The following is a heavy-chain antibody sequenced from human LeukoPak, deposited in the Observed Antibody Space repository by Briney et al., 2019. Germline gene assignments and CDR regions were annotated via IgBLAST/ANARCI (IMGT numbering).Heavy chain of an antibody. D-gene: IGHD2-2*01. CDR3: ALRAYIVVVSAALNAFDI. Sequence: PGGSLRLSCAASGFTFSSYAMSWVRQAPGKGLEWVSAISGSGGSTYYADSVKGRFTISRDNSKNTLYLQMNSLRAEDTAVYYCALRAYIVVVSAALNAFDIWGQGTMVTVSS. CDR1: GFTFSSYA. CDR2: ISGSGGST. V-gene: IGHV3-23*01. J-gene: IGHJ3*02.